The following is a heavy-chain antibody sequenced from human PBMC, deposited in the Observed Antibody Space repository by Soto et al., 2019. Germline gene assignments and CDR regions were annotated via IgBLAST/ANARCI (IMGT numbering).Heavy chain of an antibody. CDR2: IKQDGSEK. CDR1: GFTFSSYW. D-gene: IGHD2-15*01. V-gene: IGHV3-7*01. Sequence: EVQLVESGGGLVQPGGSLRLSCAASGFTFSSYWMSWVRQAPGKGLEWVANIKQDGSEKYYVDSVKGRFTISRDNAKNSLYLQMSSLRGEDTAVYYCARNLRRYCSGGSCYSTYYYYYMDVWGKGTTVTVSS. CDR3: ARNLRRYCSGGSCYSTYYYYYMDV. J-gene: IGHJ6*03.